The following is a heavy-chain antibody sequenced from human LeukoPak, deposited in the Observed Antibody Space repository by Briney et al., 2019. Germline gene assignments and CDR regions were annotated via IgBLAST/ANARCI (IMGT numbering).Heavy chain of an antibody. V-gene: IGHV7-4-1*02. CDR3: ARDNRRITMVRGVRHFDY. J-gene: IGHJ4*02. Sequence: ASVKVSCKASGYTFTSYAMNGVRQAPGQGLEGMGWINTNTWNPTYAQGFKGQIVFSLDTSVSTAYLKISSLKAEDTAVYYCARDNRRITMVRGVRHFDYWGQGTLVTVSS. D-gene: IGHD3-10*01. CDR2: INTNTWNP. CDR1: GYTFTSYA.